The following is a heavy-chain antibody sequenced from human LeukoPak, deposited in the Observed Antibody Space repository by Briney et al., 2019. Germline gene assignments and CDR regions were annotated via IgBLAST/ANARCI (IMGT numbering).Heavy chain of an antibody. Sequence: PGGPLRLSCAASGFTFSFFGMHWVRQAPGKGLEWVAVIWNDGSHEYYADSEKGRFTISRDNSRNTVYLQMNSLRAEDTAVYCCAKDATEYGDSHFDCWGQGSLVTVSS. J-gene: IGHJ4*02. CDR1: GFTFSFFG. CDR3: AKDATEYGDSHFDC. D-gene: IGHD4-17*01. V-gene: IGHV3-33*06. CDR2: IWNDGSHE.